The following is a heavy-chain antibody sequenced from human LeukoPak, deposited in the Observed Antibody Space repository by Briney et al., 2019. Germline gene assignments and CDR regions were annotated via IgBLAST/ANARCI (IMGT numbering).Heavy chain of an antibody. D-gene: IGHD2-8*02. Sequence: GASVKVSCKPSGYTFTSFGISWVRQAPVQGLEWMGWIGAYNGDTNYAQKFQGRVTMTTDTSTSTAYMDLRSLRSDDTAVYYCTRDHCTGDNCPSFDYWGQGTLVTVFS. CDR3: TRDHCTGDNCPSFDY. V-gene: IGHV1-18*04. CDR1: GYTFTSFG. J-gene: IGHJ4*02. CDR2: IGAYNGDT.